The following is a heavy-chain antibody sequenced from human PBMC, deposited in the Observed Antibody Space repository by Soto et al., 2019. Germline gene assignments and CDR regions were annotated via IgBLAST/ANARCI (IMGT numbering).Heavy chain of an antibody. J-gene: IGHJ4*02. D-gene: IGHD5-12*01. CDR1: GGTFSSHA. V-gene: IGHV1-69*13. CDR2: IIPIFGTA. Sequence: SVKVSCKASGGTFSSHAISWVRQAPGQGLEWMGGIIPIFGTANYAQKFQGRVTITADESTSTAYMELSSLRSEDTAVYYCARGGVEMATMRAAGIQGEEDYWGPGTPVTLSS. CDR3: ARGGVEMATMRAAGIQGEEDY.